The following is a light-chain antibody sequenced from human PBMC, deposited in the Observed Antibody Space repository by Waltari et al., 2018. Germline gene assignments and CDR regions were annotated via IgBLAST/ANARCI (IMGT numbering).Light chain of an antibody. CDR3: QSYDSSNHWV. J-gene: IGLJ3*02. CDR1: SGSIASNY. CDR2: EDN. V-gene: IGLV6-57*02. Sequence: NFMLTQPHPVSESPGKTVTISCTGSSGSIASNYVQWYQQRPGSAPTTVIYEDNQQPSGVPDRFSGAIDSSSNSASLTISGLKTEDEADYYCQSYDSSNHWVFGGGTKLTVL.